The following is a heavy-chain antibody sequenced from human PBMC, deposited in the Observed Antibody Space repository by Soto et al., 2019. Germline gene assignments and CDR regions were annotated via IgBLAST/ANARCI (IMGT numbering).Heavy chain of an antibody. V-gene: IGHV5-51*01. CDR1: GYSFTSYW. CDR2: IYPGDSDT. J-gene: IGHJ5*02. CDR3: ARRDYDFWSGQNNWFDP. D-gene: IGHD3-3*01. Sequence: GESLKISCKGSGYSFTSYWIGWVRQMPGKGLEWMGIIYPGDSDTRYSPSFQGQVTISADKSISTAYLQWSSLKASDTAMYYCARRDYDFWSGQNNWFDPWGQGTLVTVSS.